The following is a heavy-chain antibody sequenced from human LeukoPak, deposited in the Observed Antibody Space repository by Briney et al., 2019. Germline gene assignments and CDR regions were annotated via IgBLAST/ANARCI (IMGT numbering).Heavy chain of an antibody. D-gene: IGHD1-1*01. CDR1: GFTFTIYW. CDR2: IKQDGSEK. J-gene: IGHJ4*02. Sequence: GGSLRLSCAASGFTFTIYWMSWVRQAPGKGLEWVANIKQDGSEKYYVDSVKGRFTISRDNAKNSMYPQMNSLRAEDTAVYYCARAGNWNDGGYFDYWGQGTLVTVSS. V-gene: IGHV3-7*01. CDR3: ARAGNWNDGGYFDY.